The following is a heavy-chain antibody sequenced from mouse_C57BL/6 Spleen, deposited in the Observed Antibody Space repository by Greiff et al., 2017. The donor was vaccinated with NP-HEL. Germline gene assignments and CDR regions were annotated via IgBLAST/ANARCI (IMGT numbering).Heavy chain of an antibody. D-gene: IGHD2-5*01. CDR1: GYTFTNYW. Sequence: QVQLKQSGAELVRPGTSVKMSCKASGYTFTNYWIGWAKQRPGHGLEWIGDIYPGGGYTNYNGKFKGKATLTADKSSSTAYMQLSSLTSEDSAVYFCARYSNYGWYFDVWGTGTTVTVSS. V-gene: IGHV1-63*01. CDR3: ARYSNYGWYFDV. CDR2: IYPGGGYT. J-gene: IGHJ1*03.